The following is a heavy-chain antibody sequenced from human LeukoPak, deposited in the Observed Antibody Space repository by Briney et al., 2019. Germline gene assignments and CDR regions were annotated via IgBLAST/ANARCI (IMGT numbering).Heavy chain of an antibody. V-gene: IGHV1-18*01. CDR1: GYTFTSYG. Sequence: ASVTVSFKASGYTFTSYGISWVRQAPGQGLEWMGWISAYNGDTNYAQKLQGRVTMTTDTSTTTAYMELGSLRSDDTAVYYCARGLAVGATFQHWGQGTLVTVSS. J-gene: IGHJ1*01. CDR3: ARGLAVGATFQH. D-gene: IGHD1-26*01. CDR2: ISAYNGDT.